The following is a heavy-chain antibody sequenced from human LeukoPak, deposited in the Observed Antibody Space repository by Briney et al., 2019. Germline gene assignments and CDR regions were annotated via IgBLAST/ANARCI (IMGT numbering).Heavy chain of an antibody. CDR2: ISYDGSNK. CDR3: ARVRDTASLAFDI. Sequence: GRSLRLSCAASGFTFSSYAMHWVRQAPGKGLEWVAVISYDGSNKYYADSVKGRFTISRDNSKNTLYLQMNSLRAEDTAVYYCARVRDTASLAFDIWGQGTMVTVSS. J-gene: IGHJ3*02. D-gene: IGHD5-18*01. CDR1: GFTFSSYA. V-gene: IGHV3-30-3*01.